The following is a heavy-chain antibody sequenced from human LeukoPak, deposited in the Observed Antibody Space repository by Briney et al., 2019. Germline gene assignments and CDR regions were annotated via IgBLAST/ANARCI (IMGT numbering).Heavy chain of an antibody. CDR1: GYTFTSYG. CDR3: ARDYYGDYQDY. J-gene: IGHJ4*02. CDR2: ISAYNGNT. Sequence: ASVKVSCKASGYTFTSYGISWVRQAPGQGLEWMGWISAYNGNTNYAQKLQGRVTMTTDTSTSTAHMELRSLRSDDTAVYYCARDYYGDYQDYWGQGTLVTVSS. V-gene: IGHV1-18*01. D-gene: IGHD4-17*01.